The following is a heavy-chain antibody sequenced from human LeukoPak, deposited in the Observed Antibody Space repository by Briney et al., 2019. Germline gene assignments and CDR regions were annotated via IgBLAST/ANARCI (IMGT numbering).Heavy chain of an antibody. D-gene: IGHD5-18*01. CDR2: IYYSGST. CDR3: ARVEYSYGYFIDY. J-gene: IGHJ4*02. Sequence: PSETLSLTCTVSGGSISSGGYYWSWIRQHPGKGLEWIGYIYYSGSTYYNPSLKSRVTISVDTSKNQFSLKLSSVTAADTAVYYCARVEYSYGYFIDYWGQGTLVTVSS. V-gene: IGHV4-31*03. CDR1: GGSISSGGYY.